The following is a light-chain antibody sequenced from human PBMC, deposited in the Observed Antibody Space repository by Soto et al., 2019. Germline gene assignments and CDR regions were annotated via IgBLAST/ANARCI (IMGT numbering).Light chain of an antibody. CDR1: SSNVGINA. J-gene: IGLJ2*01. CDR2: SND. V-gene: IGLV1-44*01. CDR3: AVWDDNLNGVI. Sequence: QSVVTQPPPTSGTPGQRGSISCSGSSSNVGINAVNWYQQFPGTAPKLLIHSNDQRPSGVPDRFSGSKSGTSASLAISGLQSEDEADYYCAVWDDNLNGVIFGGGTKLTVL.